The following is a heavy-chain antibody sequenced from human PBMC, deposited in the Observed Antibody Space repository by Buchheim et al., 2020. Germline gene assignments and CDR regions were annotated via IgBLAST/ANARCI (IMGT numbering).Heavy chain of an antibody. CDR1: GFTFSSYG. V-gene: IGHV3-30*18. D-gene: IGHD4-23*01. J-gene: IGHJ5*02. Sequence: QVQLVESGGGVVQPGRSLRLSCAASGFTFSSYGMHWVRQAPGKGLEWVAVISYDGSNKYYADSVKGRFTISSDNSKNTLYLQMNSLRAEDTAVYYCAKDGGWQPNWFDPWGQGTL. CDR3: AKDGGWQPNWFDP. CDR2: ISYDGSNK.